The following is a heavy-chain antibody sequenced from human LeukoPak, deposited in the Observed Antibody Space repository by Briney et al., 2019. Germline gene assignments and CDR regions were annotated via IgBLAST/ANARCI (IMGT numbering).Heavy chain of an antibody. CDR3: ARDKPAGIPVASYHDY. CDR2: IKQDGSEK. D-gene: IGHD6-19*01. V-gene: IGHV3-7*01. CDR1: GFTFSSYW. Sequence: GGSLRLSCAASGFTFSSYWMSWVRQAPGKGLEWVAHIKQDGSEKYYVDSVRGRFTIYRDNAKNSLYLQMNSLRAEDTAVYYCARDKPAGIPVASYHDYWGQGTLVTVSS. J-gene: IGHJ4*02.